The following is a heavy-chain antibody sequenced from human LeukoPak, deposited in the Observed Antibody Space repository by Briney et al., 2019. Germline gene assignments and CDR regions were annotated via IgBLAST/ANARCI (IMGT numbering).Heavy chain of an antibody. CDR2: ISGSGGST. J-gene: IGHJ4*02. D-gene: IGHD6-6*01. V-gene: IGHV3-23*01. CDR1: GGSISSSN. CDR3: AKRIAARGPFDY. Sequence: ETLSLTCAVSGGSISSSNWWSWVRQAPGKGLEWVSAISGSGGSTYYADSVKGRFTISRDNSKNTLYLQMNSLRAEDTTVYYCAKRIAARGPFDYWGQGTLVTVSS.